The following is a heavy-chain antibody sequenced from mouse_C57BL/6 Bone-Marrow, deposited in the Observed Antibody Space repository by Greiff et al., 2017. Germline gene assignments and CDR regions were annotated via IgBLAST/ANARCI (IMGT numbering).Heavy chain of an antibody. CDR2: INPYNGGT. V-gene: IGHV1-19*01. Sequence: EVQLQQSGPVLVKPGASVKMSCKASGYTFTDYYMNWVKQSPGKSLEWIGVINPYNGGTSYNQKFKGKAILSVDKSSSTAYMELNSLTAEDSAVYYGGRGGGDVGGRGKTVTVSA. CDR1: GYTFTDYY. CDR3: GRGGGDV. J-gene: IGHJ1*03.